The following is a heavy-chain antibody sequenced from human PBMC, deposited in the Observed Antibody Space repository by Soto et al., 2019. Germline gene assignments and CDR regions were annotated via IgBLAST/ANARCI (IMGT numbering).Heavy chain of an antibody. D-gene: IGHD3-10*01. CDR3: ARDTITMVRGGNYYYYGMDV. CDR1: GFTFSSYS. V-gene: IGHV3-48*02. CDR2: ISSSSSTI. J-gene: IGHJ6*02. Sequence: PGGSLRLSCAASGFTFSSYSMNWVRQAPGKGLEWVSYISSSSSTIYYADSVKGRFTISRDNARNSLYLQMNSLRDEDTAVYYCARDTITMVRGGNYYYYGMDVWGQGTTVTVSS.